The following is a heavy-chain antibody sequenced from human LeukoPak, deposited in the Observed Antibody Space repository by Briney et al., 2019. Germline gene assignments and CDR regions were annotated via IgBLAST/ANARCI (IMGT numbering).Heavy chain of an antibody. CDR2: ISASGGST. CDR1: GFTFSSSA. Sequence: GGSLTLSCAASGFTFSSSAMTWVRQAPGKGLEWVSAISASGGSTYYADSVKGRFTISRDNSKNTLYLQMNSLRAEDTAVYYCAKDLSGNDYWGQGTLVTVSS. V-gene: IGHV3-23*01. CDR3: AKDLSGNDY. J-gene: IGHJ4*02.